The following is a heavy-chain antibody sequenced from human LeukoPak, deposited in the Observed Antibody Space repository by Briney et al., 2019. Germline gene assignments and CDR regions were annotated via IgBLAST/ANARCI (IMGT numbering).Heavy chain of an antibody. D-gene: IGHD3-22*01. CDR1: GFTFSSYA. CDR3: ARDSDSSRPGGGYFDY. J-gene: IGHJ4*02. Sequence: GGSLRLSCAASGFTFSSYAMHWVRQAPGKGLEWVAVISYDGSNKYYADSVKGRFTISRDNSKNTLYLQMNSLRAEDTAVYYCARDSDSSRPGGGYFDYWGQGTLVTVSS. CDR2: ISYDGSNK. V-gene: IGHV3-30*01.